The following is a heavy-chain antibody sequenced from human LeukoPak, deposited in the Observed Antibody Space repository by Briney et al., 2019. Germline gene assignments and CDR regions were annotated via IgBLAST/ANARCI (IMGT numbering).Heavy chain of an antibody. V-gene: IGHV3-23*01. CDR3: AILPGYSSGWYEVNY. CDR1: GFTFSSYA. Sequence: GGSLRLSCAASGFTFSSYAMSWVRQAPGKGLEWVSGISGSGGSTYYADSVKGRFTISRDNSRNTLYQQMNRPRAEDTAVYYCAILPGYSSGWYEVNYWGQGTLVTVSS. D-gene: IGHD6-13*01. CDR2: ISGSGGST. J-gene: IGHJ4*02.